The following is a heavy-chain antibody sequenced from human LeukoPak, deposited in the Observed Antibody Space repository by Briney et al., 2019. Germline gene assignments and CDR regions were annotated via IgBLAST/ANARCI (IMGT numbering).Heavy chain of an antibody. CDR3: ARDNSLQDMAWWFDP. CDR2: INPTGTSS. J-gene: IGHJ5*02. V-gene: IGHV1-46*01. Sequence: ASVKVSCKASGGTFSSYAISWVRQAPGQGLEWVGLINPTGTSSWSAQKFQGRVTLTRDMSTSTDYMELSSLRSEDTAVYYCARDNSLQDMAWWFDPWGQGTLVTVSS. CDR1: GGTFSSYA. D-gene: IGHD5-24*01.